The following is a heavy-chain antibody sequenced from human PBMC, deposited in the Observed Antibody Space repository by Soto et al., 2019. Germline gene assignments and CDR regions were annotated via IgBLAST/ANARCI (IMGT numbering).Heavy chain of an antibody. CDR3: ARDSGGAIVVIPAAYGMDV. D-gene: IGHD2-2*01. Sequence: ASVKVSCKASGYTFTDYYLHWVRQAPGQGLEWMGWINLNSGGTQYAQNFQGWVTMTRDTSISTAYMEVSRLRSDDAAVYYCARDSGGAIVVIPAAYGMDVWGQGTTVTVSS. V-gene: IGHV1-2*04. J-gene: IGHJ6*02. CDR2: INLNSGGT. CDR1: GYTFTDYY.